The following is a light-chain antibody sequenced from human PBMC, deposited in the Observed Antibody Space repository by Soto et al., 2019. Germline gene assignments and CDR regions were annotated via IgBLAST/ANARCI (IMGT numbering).Light chain of an antibody. J-gene: IGKJ4*01. Sequence: DMQMTQSPSTVSASVGDGVTMACRASQSISSWLAWYQQKPGKAPKLLIYDASSLESGVPSRFSGSGYGTEFTLTISSLQPDDFATYYCQQYNTYSSLTFGGGTKVDIK. V-gene: IGKV1-5*01. CDR3: QQYNTYSSLT. CDR2: DAS. CDR1: QSISSW.